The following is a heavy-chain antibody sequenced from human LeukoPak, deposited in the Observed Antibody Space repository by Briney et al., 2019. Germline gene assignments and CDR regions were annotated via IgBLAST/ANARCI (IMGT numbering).Heavy chain of an antibody. J-gene: IGHJ4*02. Sequence: ASVKVSCKASGYTFTRYAMHWVRQAPGQRLEWMGWINAGNGNTRYSQKLQGRVTITRNTSISTAYMELSSLRSEDTAVYYCARGLKGSIFGVVPLYYFDYWGQGTLVTVSS. CDR1: GYTFTRYA. V-gene: IGHV1-3*01. D-gene: IGHD3-3*01. CDR3: ARGLKGSIFGVVPLYYFDY. CDR2: INAGNGNT.